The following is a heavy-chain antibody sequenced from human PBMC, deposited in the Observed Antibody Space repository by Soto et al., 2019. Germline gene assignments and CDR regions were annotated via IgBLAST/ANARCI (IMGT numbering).Heavy chain of an antibody. J-gene: IGHJ4*02. CDR2: IFPSGTT. CDR3: ARSREFDY. V-gene: IGHV4-30-2*01. Sequence: LXLSCGVSVGSLSGATYSWNWIRQPPGKGLEWIGYIFPSGTTYYNPSLKSRVTISIDVSKNQFSLSLRSLTAADTAVYYCARSREFDYWSQGTLVTVSS. CDR1: VGSLSGATYS.